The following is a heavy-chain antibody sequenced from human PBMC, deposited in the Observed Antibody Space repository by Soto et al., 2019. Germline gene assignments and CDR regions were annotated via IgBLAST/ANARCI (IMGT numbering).Heavy chain of an antibody. J-gene: IGHJ3*01. Sequence: GESLKISCKGSGYSFAGYWIGWVRQMPGKGLDWMGVIYPGDSDTRYSPSFHGQVTISADKSIRTAYLQWSSLKDSDTAMYFCAKLPGVRGVFDGYNVWGQGTMVTVSS. V-gene: IGHV5-51*01. CDR2: IYPGDSDT. CDR1: GYSFAGYW. D-gene: IGHD3-10*01. CDR3: AKLPGVRGVFDGYNV.